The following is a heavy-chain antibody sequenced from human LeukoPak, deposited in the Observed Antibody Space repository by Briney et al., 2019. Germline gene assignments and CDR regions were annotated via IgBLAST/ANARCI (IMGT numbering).Heavy chain of an antibody. J-gene: IGHJ4*02. D-gene: IGHD3-22*01. CDR1: GFTVSSNY. Sequence: GGSLRLSCAASGFTVSSNYMSWVRQAPGKGLEWVSAISGSGGSTYYADSVKGRFTISRDNPKNTLYLQMNSLRAEDTAVYYCAKGWYYYDSSGYHDYWGQGTLVTVSS. CDR3: AKGWYYYDSSGYHDY. V-gene: IGHV3-23*01. CDR2: ISGSGGST.